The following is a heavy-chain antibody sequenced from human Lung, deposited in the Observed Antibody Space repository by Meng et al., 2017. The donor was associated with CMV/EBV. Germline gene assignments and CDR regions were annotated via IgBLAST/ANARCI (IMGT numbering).Heavy chain of an antibody. CDR1: GFFFTGYY. J-gene: IGHJ4*02. Sequence: ASXXVFXNASGFFFTGYYMHCVRHATGQGLEWMGWINPNSGGTKYAQKFQGRVTMTRDTSIRTAYMELRSLRSDDKAVYYCAGEAGGSGYDFVVNWGQGTLVTVSS. CDR2: INPNSGGT. V-gene: IGHV1-2*02. D-gene: IGHD5-12*01. CDR3: AGEAGGSGYDFVVN.